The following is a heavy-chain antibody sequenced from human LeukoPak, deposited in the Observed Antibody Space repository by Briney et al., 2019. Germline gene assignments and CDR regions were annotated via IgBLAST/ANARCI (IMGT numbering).Heavy chain of an antibody. D-gene: IGHD1-1*01. CDR1: GGTFSSYA. V-gene: IGHV1-69*04. J-gene: IGHJ4*02. CDR2: IIPILGIA. CDR3: ARDVEMATTPLFDY. Sequence: SVKVSCKASGGTFSSYAISWVRQAPGQGLEWMGRIIPILGIANYAQKFQGRVTITADESTSTAYMELSSLRSEDTAVYYCARDVEMATTPLFDYWGQGTLVTVSS.